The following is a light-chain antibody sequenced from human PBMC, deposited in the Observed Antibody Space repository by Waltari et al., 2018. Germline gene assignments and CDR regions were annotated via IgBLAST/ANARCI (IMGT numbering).Light chain of an antibody. CDR2: AST. V-gene: IGLV1-40*01. CDR3: QSYDTRLSASVI. Sequence: SVLTQPPSVPGAPRQTGTLSCLPVRSHIRAGYDSYLSKQLPHTAPNLLISASTNRPSGISDRLSGSKSGTSASLVITGLQIEDGAVYYCQSYDTRLSASVIFGGGTELTVL. J-gene: IGLJ2*01. CDR1: RSHIRAGYD.